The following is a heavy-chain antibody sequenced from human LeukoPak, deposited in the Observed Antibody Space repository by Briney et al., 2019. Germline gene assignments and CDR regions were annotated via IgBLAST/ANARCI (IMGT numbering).Heavy chain of an antibody. CDR3: ARDRRYYYDSSGSNGPFDY. CDR2: VNPSGGST. Sequence: EASVKVSCKASGYTFTSYYMHCVRRAPGQGLEWMGIVNPSGGSTSYAQKFQGRVTMTRDTSTSTVYMELSSLRSEDTAVYYCARDRRYYYDSSGSNGPFDYWGQGTLVTVSS. V-gene: IGHV1-46*01. D-gene: IGHD3-22*01. J-gene: IGHJ4*02. CDR1: GYTFTSYY.